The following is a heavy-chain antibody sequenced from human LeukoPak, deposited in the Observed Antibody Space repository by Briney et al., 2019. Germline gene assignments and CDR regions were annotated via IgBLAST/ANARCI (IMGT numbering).Heavy chain of an antibody. CDR2: INPNSGGT. D-gene: IGHD2-2*01. Sequence: ASVKVSCKASGYTFTGYYMHWVRQAPGQGLEWMGWINPNSGGTNYAQKFQGRVTMTRDTSISTAYMDMSSLRSDDTAVYYCARGPIIDIVVIPAAADYYHMDVWGKGTTVTVSS. CDR3: ARGPIIDIVVIPAAADYYHMDV. V-gene: IGHV1-2*02. J-gene: IGHJ6*03. CDR1: GYTFTGYY.